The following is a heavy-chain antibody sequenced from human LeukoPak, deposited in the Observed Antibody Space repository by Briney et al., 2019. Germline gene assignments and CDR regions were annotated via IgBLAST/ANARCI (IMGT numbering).Heavy chain of an antibody. CDR1: GYTFTSYY. CDR3: AKEFMTTVSLDV. J-gene: IGHJ6*04. V-gene: IGHV1-2*02. Sequence: ASVKVSCKASGYTFTSYYIHWVRQAPGQGLEWMGWINPNSGNTNYSQKFQGRVTMTRDTSTTTAFMELRRRTSDDTAIYYCAKEFMTTVSLDVWGKGTTVTVSS. CDR2: INPNSGNT. D-gene: IGHD4-17*01.